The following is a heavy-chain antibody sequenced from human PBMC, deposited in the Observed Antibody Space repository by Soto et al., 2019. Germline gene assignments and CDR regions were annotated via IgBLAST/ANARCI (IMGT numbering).Heavy chain of an antibody. CDR1: GGSISSSSW. J-gene: IGHJ3*01. D-gene: IGHD2-21*02. CDR2: IYHAGSP. V-gene: IGHV4-4*02. CDR3: SRGLSFRGDFDV. Sequence: PSETLSLTCDVSGGSISSSSWWTCVRQSPGKGLEWIGEIYHAGSPNYNPSFQSRVTILADKSKNHFSLRLTSVTAADTAIYYCSRGLSFRGDFDVWGQGTTVTVSS.